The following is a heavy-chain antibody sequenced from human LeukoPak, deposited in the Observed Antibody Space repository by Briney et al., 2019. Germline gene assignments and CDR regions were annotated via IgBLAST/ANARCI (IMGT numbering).Heavy chain of an antibody. CDR2: ISGSGGST. CDR1: GFSFISYG. D-gene: IGHD4-23*01. V-gene: IGHV3-23*01. J-gene: IGHJ4*02. CDR3: AKSRLVVTAFDY. Sequence: GGSLRLSCAASGFSFISYGMSWVRQAPGKGLEWVSAISGSGGSTYYADSVKGRFTISRDNSKNTLYLQMNSLRAEDTAVYYCAKSRLVVTAFDYWGQGTLVTVSS.